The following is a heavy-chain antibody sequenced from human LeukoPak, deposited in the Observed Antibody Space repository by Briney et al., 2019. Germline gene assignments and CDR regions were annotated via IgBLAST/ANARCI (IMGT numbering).Heavy chain of an antibody. V-gene: IGHV3-7*01. Sequence: PGGSLRLSCAASGFILSNYWMNWVRQAPGKGLEWVASIKEDGSEKYNVDSVKGRFTISRDNAKNSLYLQMNSLGGDDTAIYYCATYNSVNAREFQYWGQGTLVTVPS. D-gene: IGHD5/OR15-5a*01. CDR1: GFILSNYW. CDR2: IKEDGSEK. CDR3: ATYNSVNAREFQY. J-gene: IGHJ1*01.